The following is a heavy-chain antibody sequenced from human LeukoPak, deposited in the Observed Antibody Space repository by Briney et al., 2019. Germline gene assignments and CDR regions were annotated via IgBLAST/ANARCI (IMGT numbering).Heavy chain of an antibody. D-gene: IGHD3-9*01. CDR1: GFTFSSYG. CDR3: AKDRYFRHGAGNWFDP. V-gene: IGHV3-23*01. J-gene: IGHJ5*02. Sequence: PGGSLRLSCAASGFTFSSYGMHWVRQAPGKGLEWVSTISGSGGSTYYADSVKGRFTISRDNSKNTLYLQMNSLRAEDTAVYYCAKDRYFRHGAGNWFDPWGQGTLVTVSS. CDR2: ISGSGGST.